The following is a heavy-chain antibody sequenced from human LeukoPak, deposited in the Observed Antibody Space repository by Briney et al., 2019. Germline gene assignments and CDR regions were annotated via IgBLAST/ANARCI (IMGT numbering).Heavy chain of an antibody. Sequence: GGSLRLSCAVSGFTFTTYWLGWVRQPPGKGLEWVANIKQDGTEKYYVDSVKGRFTISRDNAKTSLYLQMNSLRAEDTAVYYCARDLSGVTGYTYGRGIDYWGQGTLVTVSS. V-gene: IGHV3-7*01. CDR2: IKQDGTEK. CDR1: GFTFTTYW. J-gene: IGHJ4*02. CDR3: ARDLSGVTGYTYGRGIDY. D-gene: IGHD5-18*01.